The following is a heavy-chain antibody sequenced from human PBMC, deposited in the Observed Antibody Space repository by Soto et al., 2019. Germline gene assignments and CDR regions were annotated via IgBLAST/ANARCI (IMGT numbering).Heavy chain of an antibody. J-gene: IGHJ4*02. CDR2: IWYDGSNK. D-gene: IGHD6-19*01. V-gene: IGHV3-33*01. CDR3: ARGGTQWLVHDY. Sequence: GGSLRLSCAASGFTFSSYGMNWVRQAPGKGLEWVAVIWYDGSNKYYTDSVKGRFTISRDNSKNTLYLQMNSLRAEDTAVYYCARGGTQWLVHDYWGQGTLVNVSS. CDR1: GFTFSSYG.